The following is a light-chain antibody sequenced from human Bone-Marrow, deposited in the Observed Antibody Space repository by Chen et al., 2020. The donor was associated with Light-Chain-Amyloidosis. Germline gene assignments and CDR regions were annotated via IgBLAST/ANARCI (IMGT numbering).Light chain of an antibody. V-gene: IGLV7-46*01. J-gene: IGLJ3*02. CDR2: PTG. CDR3: LLSHSGAWV. CDR1: TGAVTTSHY. Sequence: QAVVTQEPSLTPSPGGTLTPTCGASTGAVTTSHYPYWVQQKPGQAPRKLIYPTGNKHSWTPARFSGSLLGGKATLTLSGAQPDDEGAYYCLLSHSGAWVFGGGTKLTVL.